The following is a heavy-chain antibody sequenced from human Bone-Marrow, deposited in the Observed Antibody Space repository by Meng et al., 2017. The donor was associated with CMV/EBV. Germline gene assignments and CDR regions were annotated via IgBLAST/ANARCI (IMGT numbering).Heavy chain of an antibody. CDR3: AHNSIRVYFDY. V-gene: IGHV2-5*02. J-gene: IGHJ4*02. CDR2: IYWDDDK. D-gene: IGHD2/OR15-2a*01. CDR1: GFSLSTSGVG. Sequence: QIPLNESGPTLANPPRTLTRPSPFSGFSLSTSGVGVGWIRQPPGKALEWLALIYWDDDKRYSPSLKSRLTITKDTSKNQVVLTMTNMDPVDTATYYCAHNSIRVYFDYWGQGTLVTVSS.